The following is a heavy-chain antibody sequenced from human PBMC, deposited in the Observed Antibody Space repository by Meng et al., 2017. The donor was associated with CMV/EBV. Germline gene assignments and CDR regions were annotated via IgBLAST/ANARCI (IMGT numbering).Heavy chain of an antibody. D-gene: IGHD3-3*01. CDR3: ARDRELDYDFWSGYGPGAFDI. CDR1: GFTFDDYA. J-gene: IGHJ3*02. CDR2: ISSSSYI. V-gene: IGHV3-69-1*01. Sequence: GESLKISCAASGFTFDDYAMHWVRQDPGKGLEWVSSISSSSYIYYADSVKGRFTISRDNAKNSLYLQMNSLRAEDTAVYYCARDRELDYDFWSGYGPGAFDIWGQGTMVTVSS.